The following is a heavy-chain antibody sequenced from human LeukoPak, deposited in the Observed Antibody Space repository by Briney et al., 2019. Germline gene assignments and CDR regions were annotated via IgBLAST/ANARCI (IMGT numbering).Heavy chain of an antibody. CDR2: ISAYNGNT. D-gene: IGHD3-10*01. CDR1: GGTFSSYT. V-gene: IGHV1-18*01. J-gene: IGHJ4*02. Sequence: ASVKVSCKASGGTFSSYTLSWVRQAPGQGLEWMGWISAYNGNTNYAQKLQGRVTMTTDTSTSTAYMELRSLRSDDTAVYYCALNYYGSGSYLDFWGQGTLVTVSS. CDR3: ALNYYGSGSYLDF.